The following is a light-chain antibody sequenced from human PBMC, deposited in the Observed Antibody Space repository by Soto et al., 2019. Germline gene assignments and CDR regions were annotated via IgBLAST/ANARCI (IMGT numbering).Light chain of an antibody. CDR1: SSNIGSNT. V-gene: IGLV1-44*01. Sequence: QSVLTQPPSASGTPGQRVTISCSGSSSNIGSNTVNWYQQLPGTAPKLLIYSHNQPPSGVTDRFSVSKSGTSDTLAISVLESEDEADYYCATWDDSRNGYVFGTGTKLTVL. CDR2: SHN. CDR3: ATWDDSRNGYV. J-gene: IGLJ1*01.